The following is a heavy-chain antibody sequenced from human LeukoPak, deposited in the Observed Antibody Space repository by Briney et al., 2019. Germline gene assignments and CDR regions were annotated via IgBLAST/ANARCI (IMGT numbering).Heavy chain of an antibody. CDR1: GFTFSSYA. J-gene: IGHJ4*02. CDR2: ISGSGGST. D-gene: IGHD7-27*01. V-gene: IGHV3-23*01. CDR3: AKGGRLGIASDYFHY. Sequence: GGSLRLSCAASGFTFSSYAMSWVRQAPGKGLEWVSAISGSGGSTYYADSVKGRFTISRDNSKNTLYLQMNSLRAEDTAVYYCAKGGRLGIASDYFHYWGQGTLVTVSS.